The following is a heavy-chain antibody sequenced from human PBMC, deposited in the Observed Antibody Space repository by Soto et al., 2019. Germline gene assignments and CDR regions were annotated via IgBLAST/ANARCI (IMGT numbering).Heavy chain of an antibody. V-gene: IGHV6-1*01. D-gene: IGHD1-1*01. Sequence: PSQTLSLTCAISGDSVSSNSAAWNWIRQSPTRGLEWLGRTYYRSKWYNDYAVSVKSRITINPDTAKNQSSLQLNSVTPEDTAVYDCARAQLESRNFDDWGQGTLVTVSS. CDR3: ARAQLESRNFDD. CDR2: TYYRSKWYN. J-gene: IGHJ4*02. CDR1: GDSVSSNSAA.